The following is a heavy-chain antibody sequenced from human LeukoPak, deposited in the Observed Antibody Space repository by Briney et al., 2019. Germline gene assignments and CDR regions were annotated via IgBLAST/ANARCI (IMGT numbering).Heavy chain of an antibody. CDR1: RFAFSTYA. J-gene: IGHJ4*02. Sequence: PGGSLRLSCAASRFAFSTYAMSWVRQAPGKGLEWVSSISNSGGSTFYADAVKGRFTISRDNSKNMLYLQMNSLRAEDTAVYYCAKTPMRYCTGGHCYNDYWGQGTLVTVSS. CDR2: ISNSGGST. D-gene: IGHD2-15*01. V-gene: IGHV3-23*01. CDR3: AKTPMRYCTGGHCYNDY.